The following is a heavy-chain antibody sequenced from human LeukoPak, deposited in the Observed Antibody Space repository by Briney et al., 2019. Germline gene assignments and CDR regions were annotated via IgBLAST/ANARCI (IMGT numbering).Heavy chain of an antibody. D-gene: IGHD1-26*01. CDR1: GASMSSNY. J-gene: IGHJ4*02. CDR2: IYHSGNT. V-gene: IGHV4-59*12. Sequence: PSETLSLTCNVSGASMSSNYWSWIRQPPEKGLEWIGYIYHSGNTNYSPSLESRVTMSLGESKNQVSLNLTSVTAADTAVYYCSRESGPFSPFGFWGQGTLVSVHS. CDR3: SRESGPFSPFGF.